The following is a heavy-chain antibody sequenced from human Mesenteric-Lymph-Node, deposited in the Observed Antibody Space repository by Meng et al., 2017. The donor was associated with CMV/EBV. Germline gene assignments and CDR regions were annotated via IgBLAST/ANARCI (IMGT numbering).Heavy chain of an antibody. CDR3: ARDCWGYCSSTSVSYGMDV. D-gene: IGHD2-2*01. J-gene: IGHJ6*02. V-gene: IGHV3-74*01. Sequence: GESLKISCAASGFTFSNYWMHWVRQAPGKGLVWVSRINSDGSSTSYADSVKGRFTISRDNAKNTLYLQMNSLRAEDTAVYYCARDCWGYCSSTSVSYGMDVWGQGTTVTVSS. CDR2: INSDGSST. CDR1: GFTFSNYW.